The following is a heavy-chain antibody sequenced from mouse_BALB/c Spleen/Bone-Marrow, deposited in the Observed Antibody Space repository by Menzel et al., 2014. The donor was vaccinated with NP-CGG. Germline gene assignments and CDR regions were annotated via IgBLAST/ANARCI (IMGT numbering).Heavy chain of an antibody. Sequence: VQLQQSGAELVKPGASVELSRKASGYTFTSYYMYWVKQRPGQGLEWIGGINPSNGGTNFNEKFKSKATLTVDKSSSTAYMQLSSLTSEDSAVYYCTRGDDYDEEFAYWGQGTLVTVSA. CDR3: TRGDDYDEEFAY. D-gene: IGHD2-4*01. CDR2: INPSNGGT. V-gene: IGHV1S81*02. CDR1: GYTFTSYY. J-gene: IGHJ3*01.